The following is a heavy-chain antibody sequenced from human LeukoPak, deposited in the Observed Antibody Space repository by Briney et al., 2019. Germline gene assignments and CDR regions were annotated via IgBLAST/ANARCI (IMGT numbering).Heavy chain of an antibody. J-gene: IGHJ2*01. D-gene: IGHD3-22*01. Sequence: PSETLSLTRTVSGGSLSSYYWSCIRQPAGKGREWIGRIYISGSTNYNPSLKSRVTMSVDTSKSQFSLKLRSVTAADTAVYYCARDGWYYYDSSGYYSWYFDLWGRGTLVTVSS. V-gene: IGHV4-4*07. CDR3: ARDGWYYYDSSGYYSWYFDL. CDR1: GGSLSSYY. CDR2: IYISGST.